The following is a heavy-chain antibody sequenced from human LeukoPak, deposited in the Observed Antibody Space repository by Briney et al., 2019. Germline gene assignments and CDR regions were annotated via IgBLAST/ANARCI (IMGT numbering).Heavy chain of an antibody. D-gene: IGHD1-26*01. Sequence: GGSLRLSCAASGFTFSSYSMNWVRQAPGKGLEWVSSISSSSRYIYYADSVKGRFTISRDNAKNSLYLQMNSLRAEDTAVYYCARGGVGATDLDYWGQGTLVAVSS. CDR3: ARGGVGATDLDY. CDR2: ISSSSRYI. V-gene: IGHV3-21*01. CDR1: GFTFSSYS. J-gene: IGHJ4*02.